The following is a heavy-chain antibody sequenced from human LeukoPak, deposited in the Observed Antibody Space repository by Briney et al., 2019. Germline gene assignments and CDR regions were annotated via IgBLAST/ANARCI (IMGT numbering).Heavy chain of an antibody. CDR3: ARVSQQTPFYVYYYYYYMDV. CDR1: GGSISSSSYY. CDR2: IYYSGST. D-gene: IGHD5/OR15-5a*01. Sequence: SETLSLTCTVSGGSISSSSYYWGWIRQPPGKGLEWIGSIYYSGSTNYNPSLKSRVTISVDTSKNQFSLKLSSVTAADTAVYYCARVSQQTPFYVYYYYYYMDVWGKGTTVTVSS. J-gene: IGHJ6*03. V-gene: IGHV4-39*07.